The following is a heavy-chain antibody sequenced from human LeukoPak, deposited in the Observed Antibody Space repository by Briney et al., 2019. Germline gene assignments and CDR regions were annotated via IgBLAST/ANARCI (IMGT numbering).Heavy chain of an antibody. CDR2: TSGSGGST. Sequence: PGGSLRLSCAASGFTFSSYAMSWVRQAPGKGLEWVSATSGSGGSTYYADSVKGRFTISRDNSKNTLYLQMNSLRAEDTAVYYCAASPVYDSSGYCDYWGQGTLVTVSS. J-gene: IGHJ4*02. CDR3: AASPVYDSSGYCDY. D-gene: IGHD3-22*01. V-gene: IGHV3-23*01. CDR1: GFTFSSYA.